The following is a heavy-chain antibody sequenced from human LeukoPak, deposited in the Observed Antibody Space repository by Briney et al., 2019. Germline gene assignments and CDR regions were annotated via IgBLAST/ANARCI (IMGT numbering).Heavy chain of an antibody. J-gene: IGHJ4*02. D-gene: IGHD6-19*01. CDR2: VNGGGSST. CDR3: AKAGQWLVSYYFDY. V-gene: IGHV3-23*01. Sequence: GGSLRLSCAASGFTFSASAMNWVSQAPAKGLEWVSSVNGGGSSTYYADSVKGRFTISRDNSKNTLYLQMNSLRAEDTAVYYCAKAGQWLVSYYFDYWGQGTLVTVSS. CDR1: GFTFSASA.